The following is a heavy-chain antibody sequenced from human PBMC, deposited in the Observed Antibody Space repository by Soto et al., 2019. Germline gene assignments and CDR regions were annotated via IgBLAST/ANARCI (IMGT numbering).Heavy chain of an antibody. CDR1: GYSFTSYW. D-gene: IGHD2-2*01. V-gene: IGHV5-51*01. CDR3: ARWQGYCSSTSCSFFDY. CDR2: IYPGDSDT. J-gene: IGHJ4*02. Sequence: PGASLKISCKGSGYSFTSYWIGWVRQMPGKGLEWMGIIYPGDSDTRYSPSFQGQVTISADKSISTAYLQWSSLKASDTAMYYCARWQGYCSSTSCSFFDYWGQGTLVTVSS.